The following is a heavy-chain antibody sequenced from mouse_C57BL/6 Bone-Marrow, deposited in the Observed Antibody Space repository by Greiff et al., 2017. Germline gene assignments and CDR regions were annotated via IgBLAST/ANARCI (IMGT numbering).Heavy chain of an antibody. J-gene: IGHJ3*01. CDR2: IDPENGDT. CDR3: TIIAY. V-gene: IGHV14-4*01. Sequence: VQLQQSGAELVRPGASVKLSCTASGFNIKDDYMHWVKQRPEQGLEWIGWIDPENGDTEYASQFPGKATITVDTSSNTAYLHLSSLTSEDTAVYYCTIIAYWGQGTLVTVSA. CDR1: GFNIKDDY.